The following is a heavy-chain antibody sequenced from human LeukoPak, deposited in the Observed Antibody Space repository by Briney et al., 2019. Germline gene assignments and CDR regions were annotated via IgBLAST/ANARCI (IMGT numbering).Heavy chain of an antibody. CDR3: ARTRHYDRRNYYRDFDY. J-gene: IGHJ4*02. Sequence: GGSLRLSCAASGFTFSSYAMSWVRQAPGKGLEWVSTISGSGGSTFYADSVKGRFTISRDNSKNTLYLQMNSLRAEDTAVYYCARTRHYDRRNYYRDFDYWGQGTLVTVSS. CDR1: GFTFSSYA. CDR2: ISGSGGST. V-gene: IGHV3-23*01. D-gene: IGHD3-22*01.